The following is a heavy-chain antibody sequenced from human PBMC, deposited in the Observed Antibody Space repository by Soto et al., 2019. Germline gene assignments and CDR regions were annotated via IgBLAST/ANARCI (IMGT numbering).Heavy chain of an antibody. V-gene: IGHV3-23*01. CDR3: AKDSHSYSGSYPLQGTFDI. D-gene: IGHD1-26*01. CDR1: GFTFSSYA. CDR2: ISGSGGST. J-gene: IGHJ3*02. Sequence: GGSLRLSCAASGFTFSSYAMSWVRQAPGKGLEWVSAISGSGGSTYYADSVKGRFTISRDNSKNTLYLQMNSLRAEDTAVYYCAKDSHSYSGSYPLQGTFDIWGQGTMVTVSS.